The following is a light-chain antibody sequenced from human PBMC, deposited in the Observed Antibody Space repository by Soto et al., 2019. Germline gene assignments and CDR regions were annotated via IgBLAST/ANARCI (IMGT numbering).Light chain of an antibody. Sequence: QSVLTRPASVSGSPGQWITIACTGTSSDVGDYNHVSWYQQHPGKAPKLMIYDVSHRPSGISNRFSGSKSGNTASLTISGLQAEDEADYYCSSYTTSSTLFGGGTKVTVL. V-gene: IGLV2-14*01. CDR1: SSDVGDYNH. CDR3: SSYTTSSTL. CDR2: DVS. J-gene: IGLJ2*01.